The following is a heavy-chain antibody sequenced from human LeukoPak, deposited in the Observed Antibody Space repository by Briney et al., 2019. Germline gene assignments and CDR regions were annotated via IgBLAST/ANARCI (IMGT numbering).Heavy chain of an antibody. D-gene: IGHD5-18*01. CDR2: IDWDDDK. CDR3: ARMRGGYSYMDGMDV. Sequence: SGPALVKPTQTLTLTCTFSGFSLSTSGMRVNWIRQPPGKALEWLARIDWDDDKFYSTSLKTRLTISKDTSKNQVVLTMTNMDPVDTATYYCARMRGGYSYMDGMDVWGKGATVTVPS. J-gene: IGHJ6*04. V-gene: IGHV2-70*04. CDR1: GFSLSTSGMR.